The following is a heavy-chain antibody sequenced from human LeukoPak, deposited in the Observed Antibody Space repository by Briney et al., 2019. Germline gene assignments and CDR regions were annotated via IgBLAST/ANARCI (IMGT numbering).Heavy chain of an antibody. V-gene: IGHV1-46*01. CDR2: INPSGGT. D-gene: IGHD6-13*01. CDR1: GYTFTIYN. CDR3: AREGVAGTGLDY. J-gene: IGHJ4*02. Sequence: ASVNVSCKGSGYTFTIYNMHWVRQAPGQGLEWLGIINPSGGTSYAQKLQGRITMTRDTSTLYMELSSLRSEDTAVYYCAREGVAGTGLDYWGQGTLVTVSS.